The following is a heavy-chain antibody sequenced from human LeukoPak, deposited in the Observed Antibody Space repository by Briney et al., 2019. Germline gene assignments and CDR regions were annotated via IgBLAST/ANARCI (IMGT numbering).Heavy chain of an antibody. Sequence: GGSLRLSCAASGFTFNSYAMHWVRQAPGKGLEWVAVISNDGSNKYYADSVKGRFTISRDNSKNTLFLQMNSLRAEDTAVYYCAKDGGLWVSAHWGDSWGRGTLVTVSS. CDR2: ISNDGSNK. CDR1: GFTFNSYA. D-gene: IGHD7-27*01. V-gene: IGHV3-30-3*01. CDR3: AKDGGLWVSAHWGDS. J-gene: IGHJ4*02.